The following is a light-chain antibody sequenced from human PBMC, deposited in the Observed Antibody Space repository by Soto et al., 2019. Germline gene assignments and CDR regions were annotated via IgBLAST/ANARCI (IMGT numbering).Light chain of an antibody. Sequence: SYELTQPRSGSVAPGRTARLSCGGSNIGTNSGHWYQQKPGQAPVLVVYDDIDRPSGIPERFSGFNSGNTATLTISRVDAGDEADYFCQVWDSSSDPPFVFGTGTKVTV. CDR1: NIGTNS. J-gene: IGLJ1*01. CDR2: DDI. CDR3: QVWDSSSDPPFV. V-gene: IGLV3-21*02.